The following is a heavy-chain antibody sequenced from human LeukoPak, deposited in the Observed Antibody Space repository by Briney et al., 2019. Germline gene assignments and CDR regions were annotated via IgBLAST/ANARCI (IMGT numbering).Heavy chain of an antibody. V-gene: IGHV4-31*03. CDR2: IYYSGST. J-gene: IGHJ4*02. Sequence: SQTLSLTCTVSGGSISSGGYYWSWIRQHPGKGLEWIGYIYYSGSTYYNPSLKSRVTISVDTSKNQFSLKLSSVTAADTAVYYCARGWGSLRLGEVSFDYWGQGTLVTVSS. CDR1: GGSISSGGYY. D-gene: IGHD3-16*02. CDR3: ARGWGSLRLGEVSFDY.